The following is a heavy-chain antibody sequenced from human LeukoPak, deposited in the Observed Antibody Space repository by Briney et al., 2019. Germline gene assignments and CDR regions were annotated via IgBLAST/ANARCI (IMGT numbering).Heavy chain of an antibody. CDR1: GFTVSSNY. D-gene: IGHD4-17*01. V-gene: IGHV3-66*01. Sequence: GGSLRLSCAASGFTVSSNYMSWVRQAPGKGLEWVSVIYSGGSTYYADSVKGRFTISRDNSKNTLYLQMNSLRAEDTAVYYCARVDYGDYGFDYWGQGTLVTVST. CDR3: ARVDYGDYGFDY. J-gene: IGHJ4*02. CDR2: IYSGGST.